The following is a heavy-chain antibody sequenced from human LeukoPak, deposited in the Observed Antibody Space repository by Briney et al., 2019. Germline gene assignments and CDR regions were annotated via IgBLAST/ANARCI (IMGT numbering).Heavy chain of an antibody. CDR2: MNPKSGNT. J-gene: IGHJ4*02. CDR1: GYTFTSYD. Sequence: ASVKVSCKASGYTFTSYDINWVRQATGQGLEWMGWMNPKSGNTGYAQKFQGRVTITRNNSITTAYMELSSLRSEDTAVYYCARVEMATIGRPFDYWGQGTLVTVSS. D-gene: IGHD5-24*01. V-gene: IGHV1-8*03. CDR3: ARVEMATIGRPFDY.